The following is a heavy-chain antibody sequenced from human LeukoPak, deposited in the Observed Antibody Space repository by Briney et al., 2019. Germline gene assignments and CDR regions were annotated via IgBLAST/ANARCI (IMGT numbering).Heavy chain of an antibody. Sequence: ASVKVSCKASGYTFSNFGISWVRQAPGQGLEWMGWISGNNDNPNYGQKFQGRFTVTTDSSTSTAYMELRNLRSDDTAVYYCARDGTSADDCWGQGTLVTVSS. CDR3: ARDGTSADDC. V-gene: IGHV1-18*01. CDR1: GYTFSNFG. D-gene: IGHD1-26*01. J-gene: IGHJ4*02. CDR2: ISGNNDNP.